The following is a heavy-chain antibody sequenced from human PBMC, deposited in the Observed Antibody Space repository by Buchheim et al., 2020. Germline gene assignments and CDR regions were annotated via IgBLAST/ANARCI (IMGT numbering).Heavy chain of an antibody. D-gene: IGHD3-3*01. J-gene: IGHJ6*02. Sequence: EVQLVESGGGLVQPGGSLRLSCAASGSTFSSYWMSWVRQAPGKGLEWVANIKQDGSEKYYVDSVKGRFTISRDNAKNSLYLQMNSLRAEDTAVYYCARDYYDFWSGYTYYGMDVWGQGTT. CDR2: IKQDGSEK. CDR1: GSTFSSYW. V-gene: IGHV3-7*01. CDR3: ARDYYDFWSGYTYYGMDV.